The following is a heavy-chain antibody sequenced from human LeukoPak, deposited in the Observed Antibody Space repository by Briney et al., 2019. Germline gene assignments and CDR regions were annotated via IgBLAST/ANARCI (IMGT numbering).Heavy chain of an antibody. Sequence: PGGSLRLSCAASGFTFGGPAMHWVRQASGKGLEWVGRIRSKANSYATAYAASVKGRFTISRDDSKNTANLQMNSLKTEDTAVYYCTSAATYNWFDPWGQGTLVTVSS. CDR1: GFTFGGPA. V-gene: IGHV3-73*01. J-gene: IGHJ5*02. CDR3: TSAATYNWFDP. CDR2: IRSKANSYAT. D-gene: IGHD2-15*01.